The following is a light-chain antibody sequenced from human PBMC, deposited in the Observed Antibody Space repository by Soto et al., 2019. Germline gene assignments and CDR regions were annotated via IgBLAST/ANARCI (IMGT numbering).Light chain of an antibody. J-gene: IGKJ1*01. CDR2: GAS. CDR3: QQYGSSIQT. V-gene: IGKV3-20*01. Sequence: ESVLPQVPGTLSLSPGERATLSSRASQSVGSNYLAWYQQRPGQPPNLLIFGASHRAPDIPDRFSGSGSGTDFTLTISRLEPEDFAVYYCQQYGSSIQTFGQGTKVDIK. CDR1: QSVGSNY.